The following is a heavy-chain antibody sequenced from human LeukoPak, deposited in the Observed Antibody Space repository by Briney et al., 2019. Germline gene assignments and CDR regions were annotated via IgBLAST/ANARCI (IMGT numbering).Heavy chain of an antibody. CDR3: AKNTNGDYDYYYYYMDV. Sequence: PGGSLRLSCAASGFTVSSNYMSWVRQAPGKGLEWVSVIYSCGSTYYADSVKGRFTISRDNSKNTLYLQMNSLRAEDTAVYYCAKNTNGDYDYYYYYMDVWGKGTTVTVSS. J-gene: IGHJ6*03. D-gene: IGHD4-17*01. V-gene: IGHV3-66*01. CDR2: IYSCGST. CDR1: GFTVSSNY.